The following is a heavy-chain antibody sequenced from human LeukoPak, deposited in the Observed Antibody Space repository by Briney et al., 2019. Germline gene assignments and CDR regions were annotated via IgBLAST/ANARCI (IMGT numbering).Heavy chain of an antibody. CDR3: ARGRWLQYKDY. V-gene: IGHV4-59*12. D-gene: IGHD5-24*01. CDR1: GGSISSYY. J-gene: IGHJ4*02. Sequence: SETLSLTCTVSGGSISSYYWNWIRQPPGKGLEWIGHIYYSGTTSYNPSLKSRVTLSVDTSKNQFSLKLSSVTAADTAVYYCARGRWLQYKDYWGQGTLVTVSS. CDR2: IYYSGTT.